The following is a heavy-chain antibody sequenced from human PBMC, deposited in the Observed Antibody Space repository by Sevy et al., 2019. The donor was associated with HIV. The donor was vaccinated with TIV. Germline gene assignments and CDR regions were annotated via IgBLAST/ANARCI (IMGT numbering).Heavy chain of an antibody. Sequence: GGSLRLSCAASGFTFSSYAMSWVRQAPGKGLEWVSAISGSGGSTYYADSLKGRFTISRYNSKNTLYLQMNSLRAEDTAVYYCANDDYYDSSGYYPTVGYFEHWGQGTLVTVSS. J-gene: IGHJ1*01. V-gene: IGHV3-23*01. CDR1: GFTFSSYA. CDR3: ANDDYYDSSGYYPTVGYFEH. D-gene: IGHD3-22*01. CDR2: ISGSGGST.